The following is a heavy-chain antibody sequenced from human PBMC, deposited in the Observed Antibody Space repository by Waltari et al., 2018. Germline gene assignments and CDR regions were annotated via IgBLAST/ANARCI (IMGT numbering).Heavy chain of an antibody. Sequence: QAQLVQSGAEVKKPGASVKVSCKASGYSFIDYYMHWLRQAPGQGREWMGWIDPNSGATKYTQRFQGRVSMTRDTSISTVYMELSRLRSDDTAVFYCARDGSLDIWGQGTTVIVSS. J-gene: IGHJ3*02. CDR2: IDPNSGAT. CDR1: GYSFIDYY. V-gene: IGHV1-2*02. CDR3: ARDGSLDI.